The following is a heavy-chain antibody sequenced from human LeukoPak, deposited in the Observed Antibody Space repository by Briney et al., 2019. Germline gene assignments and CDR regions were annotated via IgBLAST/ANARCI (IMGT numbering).Heavy chain of an antibody. D-gene: IGHD4-23*01. CDR2: IYYSGST. CDR1: GGSISSSSYY. CDR3: ARGHRTTVGNAFDI. V-gene: IGHV4-39*07. Sequence: SETLSLTCTVSGGSISSSSYYWGWIRQPPGKGLEWIGSIYYSGSTYYNPSLKSRVTISVDTSKNQFSLKLSSVTAADTAVYYCARGHRTTVGNAFDIWGQGTMVTVSS. J-gene: IGHJ3*02.